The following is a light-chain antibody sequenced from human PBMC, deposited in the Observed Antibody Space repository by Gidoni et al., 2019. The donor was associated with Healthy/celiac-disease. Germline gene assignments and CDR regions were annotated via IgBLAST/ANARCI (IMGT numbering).Light chain of an antibody. J-gene: IGLJ2*01. V-gene: IGLV7-43*01. CDR3: LLYYGGAVV. Sequence: TVVTQEPSLTVSPGGTVTLTCASSTGAVTSGYYPNWFQQKPGQAPRALIYSTSNKHPWTPARFSGSLLGGKAALTLSGVQPEDEAEYYCLLYYGGAVVFGGGTKLTVL. CDR1: TGAVTSGYY. CDR2: STS.